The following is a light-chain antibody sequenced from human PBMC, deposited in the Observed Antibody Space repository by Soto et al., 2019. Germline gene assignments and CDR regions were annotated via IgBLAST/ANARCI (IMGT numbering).Light chain of an antibody. Sequence: QTVVTQEPSFSVSPGGTVTLTCAFSSGSVSTATYPSWYRQTPGQPPLTVIYSTNTRSSCVPDRFSGSILGDKAALTITRAQADEVSVYYSAVSMGRCLIYVLASGTKVTV. CDR1: SGSVSTATY. CDR2: STN. J-gene: IGLJ1*01. CDR3: AVSMGRCLIYV. V-gene: IGLV8-61*01.